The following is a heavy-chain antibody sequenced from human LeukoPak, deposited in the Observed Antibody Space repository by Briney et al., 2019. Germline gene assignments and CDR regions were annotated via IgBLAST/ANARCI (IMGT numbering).Heavy chain of an antibody. Sequence: SETLSLTCAVYGGSFSGYYRSWIRQPPGKGLEWIGEINHSGSTNYNPSLKSRVTISVDTSKNQFSLKLNSVTAADTAMYYCARGLREFGYYYYYMDVWGKGTTVTVSS. J-gene: IGHJ6*03. CDR1: GGSFSGYY. CDR3: ARGLREFGYYYYYMDV. CDR2: INHSGST. D-gene: IGHD3-10*01. V-gene: IGHV4-34*01.